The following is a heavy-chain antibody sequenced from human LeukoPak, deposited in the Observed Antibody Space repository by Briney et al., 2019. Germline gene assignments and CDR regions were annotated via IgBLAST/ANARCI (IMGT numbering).Heavy chain of an antibody. Sequence: GGFLRLSCAASGFTFSDYAMTWVRQAPGKGLEWVSAISGSGGSTYYADSVKGRFTISRDNSKNTGYLQLNSLRAEDTAVYYCARCGSEDYYDSSGYYYVSYFDLWGRGTLVTVSS. V-gene: IGHV3-23*01. CDR2: ISGSGGST. CDR3: ARCGSEDYYDSSGYYYVSYFDL. J-gene: IGHJ2*01. CDR1: GFTFSDYA. D-gene: IGHD3-22*01.